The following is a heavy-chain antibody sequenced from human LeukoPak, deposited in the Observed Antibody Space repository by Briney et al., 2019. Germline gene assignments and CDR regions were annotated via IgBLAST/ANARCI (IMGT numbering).Heavy chain of an antibody. Sequence: GGSLRLSCAASGFTFDDYTMHWVRQAPGKGLEWVSLISWDGGSTYYADSVKGRFTISRDNAKNSLDLQMNSLRAEDTAVYYCAREGKDYYDSSGYYYWRAFDIWGQGTMVTVSS. V-gene: IGHV3-43*01. CDR3: AREGKDYYDSSGYYYWRAFDI. J-gene: IGHJ3*02. CDR2: ISWDGGST. D-gene: IGHD3-22*01. CDR1: GFTFDDYT.